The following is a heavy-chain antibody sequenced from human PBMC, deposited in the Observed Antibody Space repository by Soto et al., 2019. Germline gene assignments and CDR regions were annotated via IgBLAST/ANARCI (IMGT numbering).Heavy chain of an antibody. CDR1: GGSISSSNW. V-gene: IGHV4-4*02. CDR2: IYHSGST. J-gene: IGHJ4*02. CDR3: ARGEQLVDFDY. Sequence: TSETLSLTCAVSGGSISSSNWWSWVRQPPGKGLEWIGEIYHSGSTNYNPSLKSRVTISVDTSKNQFSLKLSSVTAADTAVYYCARGEQLVDFDYWGQGTLVTVSS. D-gene: IGHD6-13*01.